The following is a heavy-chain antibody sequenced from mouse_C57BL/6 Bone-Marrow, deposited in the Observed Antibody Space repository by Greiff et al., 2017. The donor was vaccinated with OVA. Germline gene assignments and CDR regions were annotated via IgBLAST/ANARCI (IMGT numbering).Heavy chain of an antibody. Sequence: EVMLVESGGDLVKPGGSLKLSCAASGFTFSSYGMSWVRQTPDKRLEWVATISSGGSYTYYPDSVKGRFTISRDNAKNTLYLQMSSLKSEDTAMYYCARGDGYDDGPRFAYWGQGTLVTVSA. CDR1: GFTFSSYG. D-gene: IGHD2-2*01. CDR3: ARGDGYDDGPRFAY. J-gene: IGHJ3*01. V-gene: IGHV5-6*02. CDR2: ISSGGSYT.